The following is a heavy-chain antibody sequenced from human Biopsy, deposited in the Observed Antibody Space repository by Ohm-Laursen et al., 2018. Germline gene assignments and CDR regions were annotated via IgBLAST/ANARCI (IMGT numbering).Heavy chain of an antibody. Sequence: GASVTVSCQASGYSFTTYDVNWVRQARGQGLEWMGWMIPNSGKTGYAQRFQGRVTLTMNTSIGTAYMELSGLRSEDTAVYYCARGSPRRVSIFEASIYWFDTWGQGTLVTVSS. V-gene: IGHV1-8*01. J-gene: IGHJ5*02. CDR1: GYSFTTYD. CDR2: MIPNSGKT. D-gene: IGHD6-6*01. CDR3: ARGSPRRVSIFEASIYWFDT.